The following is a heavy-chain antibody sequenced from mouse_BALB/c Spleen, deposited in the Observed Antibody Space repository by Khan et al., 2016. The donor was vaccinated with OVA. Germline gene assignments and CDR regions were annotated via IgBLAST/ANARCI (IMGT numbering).Heavy chain of an antibody. J-gene: IGHJ2*01. CDR1: GYSITSGYG. D-gene: IGHD1-2*01. V-gene: IGHV3-2*02. CDR2: ISYSGCT. Sequence: EVQLQESGPGLVKPSQSLSLTCTVTGYSITSGYGWNWIRQFPGNKLEWMGYISYSGCTNYNPTLKSRISFTRDKSKNKFFLQLNYVTTEDTATYYCARTARIKYWGQGTTLTVSS. CDR3: ARTARIKY.